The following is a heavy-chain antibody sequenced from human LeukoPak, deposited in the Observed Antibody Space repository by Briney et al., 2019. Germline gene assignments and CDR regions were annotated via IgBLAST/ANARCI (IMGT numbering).Heavy chain of an antibody. CDR3: ARSTTSGSYYRGYYYYYGMDV. CDR2: TYYRSKWYN. J-gene: IGHJ6*02. CDR1: GASVSSNSAA. D-gene: IGHD1-26*01. V-gene: IGHV6-1*01. Sequence: SQTLSLTCAISGASVSSNSAAWNWIRQSPSRGLERLGSTYYRSKWYNDYAVSVKIRITINPDTSKNQFSLQLNSVTPEDTAVCYCARSTTSGSYYRGYYYYYGMDVWGQGTTVTVSS.